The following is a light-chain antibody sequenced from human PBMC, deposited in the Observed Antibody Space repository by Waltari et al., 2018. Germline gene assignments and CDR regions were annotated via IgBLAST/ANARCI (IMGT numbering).Light chain of an antibody. J-gene: IGLJ3*02. CDR2: GNS. Sequence: QSILTQPPSVSGAPGQRVTIPCPGRRPHIGAGSDVPWHQQVPGTAPKPLIYGNSNRPSGVPDRFSGSKSGTSASLDITGLQAEDEADYYCQSYDGSLSGSGVFGGGTKLTVL. CDR1: RPHIGAGSD. CDR3: QSYDGSLSGSGV. V-gene: IGLV1-40*01.